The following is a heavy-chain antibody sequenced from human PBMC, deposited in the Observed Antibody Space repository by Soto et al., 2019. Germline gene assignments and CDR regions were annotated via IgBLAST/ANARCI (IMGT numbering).Heavy chain of an antibody. J-gene: IGHJ4*02. CDR2: IYYSGST. Sequence: SETLSLTCTVSGGSISSSSYYWGWIRQPPGKGLEWIGSIYYSGSTNYNPSLKSRVTISVDTSKNHFSLKLSSVTASDTAVYYCASYIEGGVGRGYWGQGHLVTVSS. D-gene: IGHD6-13*01. V-gene: IGHV4-39*02. CDR3: ASYIEGGVGRGY. CDR1: GGSISSSSYY.